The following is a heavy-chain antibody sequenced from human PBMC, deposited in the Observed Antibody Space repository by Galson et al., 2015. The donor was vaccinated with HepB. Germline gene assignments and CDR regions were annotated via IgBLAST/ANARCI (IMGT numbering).Heavy chain of an antibody. V-gene: IGHV4-34*01. CDR2: INHSGST. Sequence: LSLTCAVYGGSFSGYYWSWIRQPPGRGLEWIGEINHSGSTNYNPSLKSRVTISVDTSKNQFSLKLSSVTAADTAVYYCARRQVVVAAKARYYYMDVWGKGTTVTVSS. CDR3: ARRQVVVAAKARYYYMDV. CDR1: GGSFSGYY. D-gene: IGHD2-15*01. J-gene: IGHJ6*03.